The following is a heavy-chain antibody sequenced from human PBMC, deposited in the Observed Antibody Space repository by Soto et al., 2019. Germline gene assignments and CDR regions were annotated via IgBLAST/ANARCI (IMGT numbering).Heavy chain of an antibody. CDR1: GGSVSSGVFS. V-gene: IGHV4-30-2*01. CDR2: ISHGGSP. CDR3: ARGHYYYAMDV. J-gene: IGHJ6*02. Sequence: QLKLQESGSGVVTPSQTLSLTCAVSGGSVSSGVFSWNWIRQPPGQGLEWIGYISHGGSPHYTPSLRGRVSISVDRSSNVTSLNFTSMTPADTAVYFCARGHYYYAMDVWGQGTTVTVSS.